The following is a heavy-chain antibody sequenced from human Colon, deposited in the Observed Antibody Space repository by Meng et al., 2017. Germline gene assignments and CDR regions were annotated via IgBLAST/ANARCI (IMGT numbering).Heavy chain of an antibody. CDR3: ARAGIQSGSYYPLDY. D-gene: IGHD1-26*01. Sequence: SETLSLTCTVSGGSISGYYWNWIRQPAGKGLEWIGRIYTSGSTNYNHSLKSRVTVSIDTSKNQFSLKLSSVTAADTALYYCARAGIQSGSYYPLDYWGQGTLVTVSS. J-gene: IGHJ4*02. V-gene: IGHV4-4*07. CDR1: GGSISGYY. CDR2: IYTSGST.